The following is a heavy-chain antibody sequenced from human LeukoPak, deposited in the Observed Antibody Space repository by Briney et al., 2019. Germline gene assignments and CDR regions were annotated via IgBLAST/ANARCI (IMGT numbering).Heavy chain of an antibody. CDR3: ARKVGDSSGYYYADNWFDP. D-gene: IGHD3-22*01. J-gene: IGHJ5*02. Sequence: GGSLRLSCVACGFTFSSYWMSWVRQAPGKGLEWVANIKQDGSEKYYVDSVKGRFTISRDNAKNSLYLQMNSLRAEDTAVYYCARKVGDSSGYYYADNWFDPWGQGTQVTVSS. V-gene: IGHV3-7*01. CDR1: GFTFSSYW. CDR2: IKQDGSEK.